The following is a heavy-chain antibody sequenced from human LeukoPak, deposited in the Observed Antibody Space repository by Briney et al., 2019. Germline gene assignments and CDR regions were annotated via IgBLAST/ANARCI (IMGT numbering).Heavy chain of an antibody. CDR1: GGSISSYY. V-gene: IGHV4-59*08. J-gene: IGHJ3*02. CDR3: ASSFNDYGGAFDI. CDR2: IYYSGST. D-gene: IGHD4-17*01. Sequence: SETLSLTCTVSGGSISSYYWSWIRQPPGKGLEWIGYIYYSGSTTYNPSLKSRVTVSVDTSKNQISLKLSSVTAADTAVYYCASSFNDYGGAFDIWGQGTMVTVSS.